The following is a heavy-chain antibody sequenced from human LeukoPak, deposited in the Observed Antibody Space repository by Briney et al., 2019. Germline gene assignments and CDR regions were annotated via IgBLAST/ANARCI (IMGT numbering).Heavy chain of an antibody. Sequence: KPSETLSLTCTVSGGSISGNSYYWGWIRQPPGKGLEWIGSTYDRGSTYYNPSLKSRVTISIDTSKNQFSLKLSSVTAADTAVYYCASTIFGAPGFFDIWGQGTMVTVSS. V-gene: IGHV4-39*07. J-gene: IGHJ3*02. CDR1: GGSISGNSYY. D-gene: IGHD3-3*01. CDR3: ASTIFGAPGFFDI. CDR2: TYDRGST.